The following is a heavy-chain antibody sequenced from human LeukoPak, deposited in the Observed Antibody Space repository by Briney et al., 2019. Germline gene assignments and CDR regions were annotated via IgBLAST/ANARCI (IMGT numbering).Heavy chain of an antibody. CDR2: ISGYDGSR. V-gene: IGHV1-18*04. CDR3: ARDTWDRDTSAHFNL. Sequence: ASVKVSCKASGYTFTSYYMHWVRQAPGQGLDWMGWISGYDGSRAYAQKFRDRVLLSTDSSANTAYRILTSLTSDDSAIYYCARDTWDRDTSAHFNLWGRGTLVTVSS. CDR1: GYTFTSYY. D-gene: IGHD1-26*01. J-gene: IGHJ2*01.